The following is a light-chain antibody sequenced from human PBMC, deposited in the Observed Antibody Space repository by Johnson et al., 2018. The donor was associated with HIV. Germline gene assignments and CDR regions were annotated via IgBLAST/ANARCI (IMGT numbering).Light chain of an antibody. CDR2: KDS. CDR1: ALPKKY. J-gene: IGLJ1*01. V-gene: IGLV3-16*01. CDR3: LSADSRGTPPDV. Sequence: VLTQPPSVSVSLGQMARITCSGEALPKKYAYWYQQKPGQFPVLVIYKDSERPSGIPERFSGSSSGTIVTLTIRGVQAEDEADSYCLSADSRGTPPDVFGTGTKVTVL.